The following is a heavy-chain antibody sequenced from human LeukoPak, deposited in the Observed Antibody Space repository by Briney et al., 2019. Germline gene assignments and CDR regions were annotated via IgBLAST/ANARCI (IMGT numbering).Heavy chain of an antibody. CDR3: ARGTGIAAAGYYFDY. D-gene: IGHD6-13*01. V-gene: IGHV4-30-2*01. J-gene: IGHJ4*02. CDR2: IYHSGST. CDR1: GGSISSGGYS. Sequence: SQTLSLTCPVSGGSISSGGYSWSWIRQPPGKGLEWIGYIYHSGSTYYNPSLKSRVTISVDRSKNLFSLKLSSVTAADTAVYYCARGTGIAAAGYYFDYWGQGTLVTVSS.